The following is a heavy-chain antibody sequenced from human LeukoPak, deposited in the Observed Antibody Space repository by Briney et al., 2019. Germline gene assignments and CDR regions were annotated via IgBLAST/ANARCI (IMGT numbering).Heavy chain of an antibody. J-gene: IGHJ4*02. V-gene: IGHV3-74*01. CDR2: INSDGSDT. CDR3: ATGVEFCSGGSCHDN. CDR1: GFTFSRYW. D-gene: IGHD2-15*01. Sequence: GGSLRLSCAASGFTFSRYWMRWVRQAPGKVLVRVSRINSDGSDTTYADSVKGRFTISRDNAKNTLYLQMNSLRAEDTAVYYCATGVEFCSGGSCHDNWGQGTLVTVSS.